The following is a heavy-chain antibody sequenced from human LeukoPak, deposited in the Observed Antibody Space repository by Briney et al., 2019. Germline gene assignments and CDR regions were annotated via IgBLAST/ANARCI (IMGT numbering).Heavy chain of an antibody. CDR2: ISAYNGNT. CDR3: ARETWIQLWSPARYFDY. Sequence: ASVKVSCKASGYTFTSYGISWVRQAPGQGLEWMGWISAYNGNTNYAQKLQGRVTMTTDTSTSTAYMELRSLRSDDTAVYYCARETWIQLWSPARYFDYWGQGTLVTVSS. D-gene: IGHD5-18*01. V-gene: IGHV1-18*01. J-gene: IGHJ4*02. CDR1: GYTFTSYG.